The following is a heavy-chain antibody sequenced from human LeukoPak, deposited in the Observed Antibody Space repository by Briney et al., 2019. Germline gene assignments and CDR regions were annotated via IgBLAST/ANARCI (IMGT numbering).Heavy chain of an antibody. CDR3: ASSNGYSSGWYLPITDY. CDR1: GYTFTSYG. D-gene: IGHD6-19*01. Sequence: ASVKVSCKASGYTFTSYGISWVRQAPGQGLEWMGWISAYNGNTNYAQKLQGRVTMTTDTSTSTAYMELRSLRSDDTAVYYCASSNGYSSGWYLPITDYWGPGTLVTVSS. CDR2: ISAYNGNT. V-gene: IGHV1-18*01. J-gene: IGHJ4*02.